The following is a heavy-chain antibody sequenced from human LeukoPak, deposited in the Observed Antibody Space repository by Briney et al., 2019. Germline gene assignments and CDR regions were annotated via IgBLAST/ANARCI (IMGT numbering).Heavy chain of an antibody. D-gene: IGHD2-2*01. V-gene: IGHV3-23*01. CDR1: GFIFSKYA. CDR2: ISGSGVYT. J-gene: IGHJ4*02. Sequence: QSGGSLRLSCGASGFIFSKYAMSWVRQAPGKGLEWVSAISGSGVYTYYADSVKGRFTISRDNSKNMIYLQMNSLRVEDTAVYYCAKVIDIVVVPALVDYWGQGTLVTVSS. CDR3: AKVIDIVVVPALVDY.